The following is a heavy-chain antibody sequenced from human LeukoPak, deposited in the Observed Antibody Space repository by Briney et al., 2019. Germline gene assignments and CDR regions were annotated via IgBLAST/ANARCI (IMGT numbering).Heavy chain of an antibody. V-gene: IGHV1-18*01. CDR2: ISTYNGDT. D-gene: IGHD1-1*01. Sequence: ASVKVSCKASGYTFTTYTIHWVRQAPGQRLEWMGWISTYNGDTNYAQKLQGRVTMTTDTSTSTAYMALRSLRSDDTAVYYCARDHNWVVDYWGQGTLVTVSS. J-gene: IGHJ4*02. CDR1: GYTFTTYT. CDR3: ARDHNWVVDY.